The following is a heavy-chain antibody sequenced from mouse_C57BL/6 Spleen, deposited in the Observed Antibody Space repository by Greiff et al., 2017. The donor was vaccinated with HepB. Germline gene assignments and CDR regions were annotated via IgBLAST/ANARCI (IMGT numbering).Heavy chain of an antibody. D-gene: IGHD2-5*01. CDR2: IDPSDSYT. Sequence: QVQLKQPGAELVMPGASVKLSCKASGYTFTSYWMHWVKQRPGQGLEWIGEIDPSDSYTNYNQKFKGKSTLTVDKSSSTAYMQLSSLTSEDSAVYCWARGSYSNDAMDYWGQGTSVTVSS. CDR3: ARGSYSNDAMDY. J-gene: IGHJ4*01. CDR1: GYTFTSYW. V-gene: IGHV1-69*01.